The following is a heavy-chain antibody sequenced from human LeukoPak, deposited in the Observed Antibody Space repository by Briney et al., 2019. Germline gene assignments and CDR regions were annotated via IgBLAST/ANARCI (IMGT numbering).Heavy chain of an antibody. Sequence: PGGSLRLSCAASGFTFDDYAMHWVRHAPGKGLEWVSLISGDGGSTYYADSVKGRFTISRDNSKNSLYLQMNSLRTEDTALYYCAKDFMAAAGSPSFDYWGQGTLVTVSS. CDR1: GFTFDDYA. J-gene: IGHJ4*02. V-gene: IGHV3-43*02. CDR2: ISGDGGST. CDR3: AKDFMAAAGSPSFDY. D-gene: IGHD6-13*01.